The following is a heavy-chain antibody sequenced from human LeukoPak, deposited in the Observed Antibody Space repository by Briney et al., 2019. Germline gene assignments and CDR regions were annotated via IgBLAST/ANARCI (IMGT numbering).Heavy chain of an antibody. Sequence: SQTLSLTCTVSGGSISSGGYYWSWIRQHPGKGLEWIGYIYYSGGTYYNPSLESRVAISADMSKNQISLKPTSVTGADTAVYYCAGERGEEYSSGWYKTNYFYNWGQGIRVTVSS. V-gene: IGHV4-31*03. CDR1: GGSISSGGYY. CDR2: IYYSGGT. D-gene: IGHD6-19*01. J-gene: IGHJ4*02. CDR3: AGERGEEYSSGWYKTNYFYN.